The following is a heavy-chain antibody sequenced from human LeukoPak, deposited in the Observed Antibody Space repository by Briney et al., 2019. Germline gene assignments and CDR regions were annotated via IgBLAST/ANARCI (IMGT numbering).Heavy chain of an antibody. Sequence: SETLSLTCTVSGGSMSSYYWSWIRQPPGKGLEWIGYIYYSGSTNYNPSLKSRVTISVDTSKNQFSLKLSSVTAADTAVYYCVSRYCSSTSCYDYWGQGTLVTVSS. J-gene: IGHJ4*02. CDR2: IYYSGST. CDR1: GGSMSSYY. CDR3: VSRYCSSTSCYDY. D-gene: IGHD2-2*01. V-gene: IGHV4-59*01.